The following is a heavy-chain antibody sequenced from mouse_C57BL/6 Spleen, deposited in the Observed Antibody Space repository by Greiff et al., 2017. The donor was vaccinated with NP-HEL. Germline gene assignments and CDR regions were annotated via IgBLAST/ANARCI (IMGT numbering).Heavy chain of an antibody. J-gene: IGHJ1*03. D-gene: IGHD2-3*01. CDR3: ARSSYDGLYLDV. V-gene: IGHV1-53*01. CDR1: GYTFTSYW. Sequence: QVQLQQPGTELVKPGASVKLSCKASGYTFTSYWMHWVKQRPGQGLAWIGNINPSNGGTNYNEKFKSKATLTVDKSSSTAYMQLSSLTSEDSAVYYCARSSYDGLYLDVWGTGTTVTVSS. CDR2: INPSNGGT.